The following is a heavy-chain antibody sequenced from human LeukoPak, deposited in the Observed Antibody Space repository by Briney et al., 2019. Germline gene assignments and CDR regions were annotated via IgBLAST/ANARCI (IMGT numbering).Heavy chain of an antibody. CDR1: GFTFSKFA. V-gene: IGHV3-7*01. CDR3: AREILGTTMTIDY. D-gene: IGHD2-15*01. CDR2: INQDGSEK. J-gene: IGHJ4*02. Sequence: GGSLRLSCAASGFTFSKFALSWVRQAPGKGLEWVASINQDGSEKYYVDSMKGRFTISRDNAKNSLYLQMNSLRAEDTAVYYCAREILGTTMTIDYWGQGTLVTVSS.